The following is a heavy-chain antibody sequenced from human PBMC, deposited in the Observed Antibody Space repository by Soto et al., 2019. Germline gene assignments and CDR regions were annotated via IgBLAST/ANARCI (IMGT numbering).Heavy chain of an antibody. J-gene: IGHJ4*02. CDR3: ERAYDLVCDY. CDR2: INLDTGDR. CDR1: VYTFTSSH. D-gene: IGHD3-3*01. Sequence: GXLVNVACKASVYTFTSSHIHWVRQALGQRLEWMGRINLDTGDRNYAQRCQGRFTLTRDTAITTANMALTRLTSDDTAVYCCERAYDLVCDYWGQGALVTVSS. V-gene: IGHV1-2*02.